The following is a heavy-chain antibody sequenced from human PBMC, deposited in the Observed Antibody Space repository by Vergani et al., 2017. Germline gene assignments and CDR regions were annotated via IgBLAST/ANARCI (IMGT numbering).Heavy chain of an antibody. J-gene: IGHJ4*02. CDR1: QYSFGNYW. D-gene: IGHD1-1*01. V-gene: IGHV5-51*01. Sequence: EVELVQSGPEMRKPGESLKISCKGSQYSFGNYWIGWVRQMPGKGLVWMGIIYHADSDTRYSPSFQGQVTISADKSISTAFVQWDSLKASDTAIYYCARHTTYTDSWGQGTLVTVSS. CDR2: IYHADSDT. CDR3: ARHTTYTDS.